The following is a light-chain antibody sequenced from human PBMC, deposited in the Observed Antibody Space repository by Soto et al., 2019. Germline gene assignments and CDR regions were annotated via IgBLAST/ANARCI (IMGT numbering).Light chain of an antibody. CDR1: QSVSSN. Sequence: EIVMTQSPATLSVSPGERATLSCRASQSVSSNLAWYQQKLGQAPRLLIYGASTRATGIPARFSGSGSGTEFTLTIRSLQSEDFAVYYCQQYNNWPTWTFGQGTKVEIK. CDR2: GAS. V-gene: IGKV3-15*01. J-gene: IGKJ1*01. CDR3: QQYNNWPTWT.